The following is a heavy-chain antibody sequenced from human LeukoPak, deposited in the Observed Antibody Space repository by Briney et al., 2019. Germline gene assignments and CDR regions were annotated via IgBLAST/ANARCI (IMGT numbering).Heavy chain of an antibody. J-gene: IGHJ4*01. CDR1: GFTFNTYW. D-gene: IGHD3-10*01. CDR3: AGVLGVRDLAYFDY. V-gene: IGHV3-74*01. CDR2: IRSDGSST. Sequence: GGSLRLSCAASGFTFNTYWMHWVRQAPGTGLVWVSRIRSDGSSTSYADSVRGRFTISRDNAKNTLYLQMNSLRAEDTAVYYCAGVLGVRDLAYFDYWGHGTLVTVSS.